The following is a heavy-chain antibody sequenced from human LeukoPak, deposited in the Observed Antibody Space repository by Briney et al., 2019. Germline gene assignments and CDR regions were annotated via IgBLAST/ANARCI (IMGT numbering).Heavy chain of an antibody. V-gene: IGHV4-38-2*02. CDR1: GYSISSGYY. CDR2: IYHSGST. Sequence: SETLSLTCTVSGYSISSGYYWGWIRPPPGKGLGLIGSIYHSGSTYYDSSLKSRVTISVDTSKNQFSLELSSVTAADTAVYYCARRTTYFGWRPSESPSCFDYWGQGTLVTVSS. CDR3: ARRTTYFGWRPSESPSCFDY. D-gene: IGHD3-9*01. J-gene: IGHJ4*02.